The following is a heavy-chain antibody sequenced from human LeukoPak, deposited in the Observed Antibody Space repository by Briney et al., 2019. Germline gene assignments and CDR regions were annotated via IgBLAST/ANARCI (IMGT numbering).Heavy chain of an antibody. J-gene: IGHJ4*02. CDR1: GFTFSSYE. D-gene: IGHD3-22*01. CDR2: ISSSESTI. CDR3: ARANYYDSSGLDF. V-gene: IGHV3-48*03. Sequence: GGSLRLSCAASGFTFSSYEMNWVRQAPGKGLEWVAYISSSESTIYYADSVKGRFTISRDNAKNTLYLQMNSLRAEDTAVYYCARANYYDSSGLDFWGQGTLVTVSS.